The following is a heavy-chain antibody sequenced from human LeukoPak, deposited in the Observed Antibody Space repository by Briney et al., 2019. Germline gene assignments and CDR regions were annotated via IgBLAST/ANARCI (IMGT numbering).Heavy chain of an antibody. CDR1: GFTFSTYE. CDR2: ISGDGDTI. Sequence: PGGTLRLSCAASGFTFSTYELNWVRQAPGKGLEWVWYISGDGDTIYYADSVKGRFTISRDNAKNSLYLQMNSLRAEDTGLYYCASYFDFWSGYHPGGEVGYWGQETLLTVSS. CDR3: ASYFDFWSGYHPGGEVGY. V-gene: IGHV3-48*03. J-gene: IGHJ4*02. D-gene: IGHD3-3*01.